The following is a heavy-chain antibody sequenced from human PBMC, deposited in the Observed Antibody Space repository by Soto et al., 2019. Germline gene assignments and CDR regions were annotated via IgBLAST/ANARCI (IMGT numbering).Heavy chain of an antibody. CDR1: WFTFSGSA. J-gene: IGHJ4*02. CDR3: TRPGIAVAGSRDY. Sequence: PGGSLRLSCAASWFTFSGSAMHWVRQASGKGLEWVGRIRSKANSYATAYAASVKGRFTISRDDSKNTAYLQMNSLKTEDTAVYYCTRPGIAVAGSRDYWGQGTLVTVSS. D-gene: IGHD6-19*01. V-gene: IGHV3-73*01. CDR2: IRSKANSYAT.